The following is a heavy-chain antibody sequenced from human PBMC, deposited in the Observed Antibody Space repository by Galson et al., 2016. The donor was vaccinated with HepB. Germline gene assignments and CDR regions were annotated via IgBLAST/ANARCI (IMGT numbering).Heavy chain of an antibody. CDR1: GYTFTNYG. CDR3: ARLLCCSGGSCYYYFDY. Sequence: SVKVSCKASGYTFTNYGISWVRQAPGQGLEWMGWISAYNGNTNYAQKLQGRVTMTTDTSTSTAYLELRGLRSDDTAVYYCARLLCCSGGSCYYYFDYWGQGTLVTVSS. V-gene: IGHV1-18*01. J-gene: IGHJ4*02. CDR2: ISAYNGNT. D-gene: IGHD2-15*01.